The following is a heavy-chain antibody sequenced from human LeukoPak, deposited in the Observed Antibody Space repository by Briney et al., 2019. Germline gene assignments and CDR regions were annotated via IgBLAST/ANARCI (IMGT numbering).Heavy chain of an antibody. D-gene: IGHD3-22*01. J-gene: IGHJ4*02. CDR2: INPSGGTT. Sequence: ASVKVSCKASGYTFTNYYIHWVRQAPGQGLEWMGIINPSGGTTNCAQRFQGRVTMTRETSTSTVYMELSSLRSEDTALYYCARVNYHDSSGYFSSPSFDYWGQGTLVTVSS. CDR3: ARVNYHDSSGYFSSPSFDY. V-gene: IGHV1-46*01. CDR1: GYTFTNYY.